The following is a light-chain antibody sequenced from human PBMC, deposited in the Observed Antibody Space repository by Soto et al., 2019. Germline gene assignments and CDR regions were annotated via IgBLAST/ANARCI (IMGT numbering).Light chain of an antibody. J-gene: IGLJ1*01. CDR2: EVT. CDR3: SSYAGSNNLGV. V-gene: IGLV2-8*01. Sequence: QSALTQPPSASGSPGQSVTIFCTGTSSDIGGYNYVSWCQQHPGKAPKLMIYEVTKRPSGVPDRFSGSKSGNTASLTVSGLQAEDEADYYCSSYAGSNNLGVFGTGTKVT. CDR1: SSDIGGYNY.